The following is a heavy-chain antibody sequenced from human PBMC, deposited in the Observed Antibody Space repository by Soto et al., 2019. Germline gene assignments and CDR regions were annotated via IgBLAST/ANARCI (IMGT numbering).Heavy chain of an antibody. Sequence: SSVKVSCKTSGGTFSSYAISRVRQAPGQGLEWMGGIIPIFGTANYAQKFQGRVTITADESTSTAYMELSSLRSEDTAVYYCARDRVVVVPAAMPRVATQINNNWSFDYWGQGALVTVSS. CDR2: IIPIFGTA. J-gene: IGHJ4*02. CDR1: GGTFSSYA. D-gene: IGHD2-2*01. CDR3: ARDRVVVVPAAMPRVATQINNNWSFDY. V-gene: IGHV1-69*13.